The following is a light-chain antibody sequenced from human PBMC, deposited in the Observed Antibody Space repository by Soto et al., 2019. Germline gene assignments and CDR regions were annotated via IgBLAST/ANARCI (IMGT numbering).Light chain of an antibody. J-gene: IGLJ2*01. CDR3: QAWDSSTVV. Sequence: SYELTQPPSVSVSPGQTAIITCSGDRLGDKYACWYQQKPGHSPVVVIYQDSRRPSGIPERFSGSKSGNTATLTISGTQAMDEADYYWQAWDSSTVVFGGGTKLTVL. CDR2: QDS. V-gene: IGLV3-1*01. CDR1: RLGDKY.